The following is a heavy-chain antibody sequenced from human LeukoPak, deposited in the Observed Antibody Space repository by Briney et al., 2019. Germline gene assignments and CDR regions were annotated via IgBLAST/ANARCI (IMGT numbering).Heavy chain of an antibody. Sequence: ASVKVSCKASGYTFTLLDINWVRQATGQGLEWMGWMNPNSGDTGYAQKFQGRVTITRDTSISTAYMELSSLTSEDTAVYYCARPTNPYDSSGYLGYWGQGTLVAVSS. J-gene: IGHJ4*02. D-gene: IGHD3-22*01. V-gene: IGHV1-8*01. CDR1: GYTFTLLD. CDR2: MNPNSGDT. CDR3: ARPTNPYDSSGYLGY.